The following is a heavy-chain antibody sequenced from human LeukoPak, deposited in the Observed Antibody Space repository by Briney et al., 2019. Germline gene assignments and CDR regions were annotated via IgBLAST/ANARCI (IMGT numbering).Heavy chain of an antibody. Sequence: GESQKISCKGSGYSFTSYWIGWVRQMPGKGLEWMGIIYPGDSDTRYSPSFQGQVTISADKSISTAYLQWSSLKASDTAMYYCARGEIAAAVPTRFDPWGQGTLVTVSS. V-gene: IGHV5-51*01. J-gene: IGHJ5*02. D-gene: IGHD6-13*01. CDR1: GYSFTSYW. CDR3: ARGEIAAAVPTRFDP. CDR2: IYPGDSDT.